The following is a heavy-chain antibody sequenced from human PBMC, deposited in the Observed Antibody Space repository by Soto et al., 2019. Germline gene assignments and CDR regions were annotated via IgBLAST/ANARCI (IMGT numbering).Heavy chain of an antibody. V-gene: IGHV1-18*01. D-gene: IGHD6-13*01. CDR1: GYTFTSYG. Sequence: ASVKVSCKASGYTFTSYGISLVRQAPVQVLELIVWISAYNFNTNYSQKLQGRFTIATYTSTSTSCIELRSLRSDDTAVYYCARVSRRIEAAGPSFDYWGQGTLVTVSS. CDR3: ARVSRRIEAAGPSFDY. CDR2: ISAYNFNT. J-gene: IGHJ4*02.